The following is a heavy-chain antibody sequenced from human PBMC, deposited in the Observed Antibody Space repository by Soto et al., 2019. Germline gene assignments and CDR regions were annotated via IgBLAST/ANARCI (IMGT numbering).Heavy chain of an antibody. CDR1: GFTFSSYA. CDR2: ISYDGSNK. D-gene: IGHD5-12*01. Sequence: QVQLVESGGGVVQPGRSLRLSCAASGFTFSSYAMHWVRQAPGKGLEWVAVISYDGSNKYYADSVKGRFTISRDNSKNTLYLQMNSRRDEDTAVYYCARGGGRGAGIVATMDYWGQGTLVTVSS. V-gene: IGHV3-30-3*01. CDR3: ARGGGRGAGIVATMDY. J-gene: IGHJ4*02.